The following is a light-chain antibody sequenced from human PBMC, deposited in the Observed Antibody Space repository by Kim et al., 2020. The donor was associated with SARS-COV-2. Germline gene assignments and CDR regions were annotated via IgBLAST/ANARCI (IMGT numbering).Light chain of an antibody. Sequence: PGKTARITCGGNNNGSKSVHWYQQKPGQAPVLVIYYDSDRPSGIPERFSGSNSGNTATLTISRVEAGDEADYYCQVWDSSSDHWVFGGGTKLTVL. CDR3: QVWDSSSDHWV. CDR2: YDS. CDR1: NNGSKS. J-gene: IGLJ3*02. V-gene: IGLV3-21*04.